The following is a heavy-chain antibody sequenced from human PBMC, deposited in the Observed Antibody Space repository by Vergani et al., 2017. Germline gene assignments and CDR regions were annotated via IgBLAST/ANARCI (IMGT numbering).Heavy chain of an antibody. Sequence: QVQLQASGPGRVKPSQTLSLTCTMSGGSISAGYYFWSWIRQPAGKGLEWLGHICASGNASHSPSLKPRFSMSVDTSKNQFSLTVTSVTAADTAIYFCARRSGGYYSGGKVHPLRTAFDVWGHGTVVTVSS. V-gene: IGHV4-61*02. J-gene: IGHJ3*01. CDR1: GGSISAGYYF. CDR2: ICASGNA. D-gene: IGHD2-15*01. CDR3: ARRSGGYYSGGKVHPLRTAFDV.